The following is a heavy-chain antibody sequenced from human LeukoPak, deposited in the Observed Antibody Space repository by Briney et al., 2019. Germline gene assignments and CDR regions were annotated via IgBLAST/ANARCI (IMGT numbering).Heavy chain of an antibody. V-gene: IGHV3-30*18. CDR2: ISYDGSNK. D-gene: IGHD5-18*01. CDR1: RFTFSSSG. CDR3: AKGELGLWFDY. J-gene: IGHJ4*02. Sequence: SGGSLRLSCAASRFTFSSSGMHWVRQAPGKGLEWVALISYDGSNKYYADSVKGRFTISRDNSKNTLYLQMNSLRAEDTAVYYCAKGELGLWFDYWGQGTLVTVSS.